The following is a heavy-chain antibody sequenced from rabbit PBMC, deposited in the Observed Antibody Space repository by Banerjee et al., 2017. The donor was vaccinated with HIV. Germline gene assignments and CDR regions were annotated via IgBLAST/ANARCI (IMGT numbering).Heavy chain of an antibody. V-gene: IGHV1S45*01. J-gene: IGHJ4*01. CDR3: AREMVGVYYST. CDR1: GIDFSSSYY. Sequence: QQQLEESGGGLVKPGGTLTLTCKASGIDFSSSYYMCWVRQAPGKGLELIACIYTSSGSTYYASWAKGRFTISKTSSTTVTLQMTSLTAADTATYFCAREMVGVYYSTWGPGTLVTVS. D-gene: IGHD1-1*01. CDR2: IYTSSGST.